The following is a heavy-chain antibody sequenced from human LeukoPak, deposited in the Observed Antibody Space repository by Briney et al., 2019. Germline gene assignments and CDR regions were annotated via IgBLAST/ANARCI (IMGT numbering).Heavy chain of an antibody. D-gene: IGHD2-21*02. CDR2: IIPIFGTA. V-gene: IGHV1-69*13. CDR3: ARSHIVVVTAILHHYYGMDV. Sequence: SVKVSCKASGGTFSSYAISWVRQAPGQGLEWMGGIIPIFGTANYAQKFQGRVTITADESTSTAYMELSSLRSEDTAVYYCARSHIVVVTAILHHYYGMDVWGQGTTVTVSS. J-gene: IGHJ6*02. CDR1: GGTFSSYA.